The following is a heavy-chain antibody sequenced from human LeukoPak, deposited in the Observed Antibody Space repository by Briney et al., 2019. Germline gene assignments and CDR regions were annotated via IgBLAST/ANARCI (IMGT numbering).Heavy chain of an antibody. V-gene: IGHV1-69*13. Sequence: SVKVSCKASGGTSSSYAISWVRQAPGQGLEWMGGIIPIFGTANYAQKFQGRVTITADESTSTAYMELSSLRSEDTAVYYCARAETTRLRFGENWFDPWGQGTLVTVSS. J-gene: IGHJ5*02. CDR1: GGTSSSYA. CDR3: ARAETTRLRFGENWFDP. D-gene: IGHD3-3*01. CDR2: IIPIFGTA.